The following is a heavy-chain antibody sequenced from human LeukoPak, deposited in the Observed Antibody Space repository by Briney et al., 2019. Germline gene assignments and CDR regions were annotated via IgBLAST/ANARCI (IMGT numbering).Heavy chain of an antibody. J-gene: IGHJ4*02. CDR2: ISWDGGST. CDR1: GFTFDDYT. CDR3: AKDIGGGSYYGLGGLLGYFDY. Sequence: GGSLRLSCAASGFTFDDYTMHWVRHAPGKGLEWVSLISWDGGSTYYADSVKGRFTISRDNSKNSLYLQMNSLRTEDTALYYCAKDIGGGSYYGLGGLLGYFDYWGQGTLVTVSS. V-gene: IGHV3-43*01. D-gene: IGHD1-26*01.